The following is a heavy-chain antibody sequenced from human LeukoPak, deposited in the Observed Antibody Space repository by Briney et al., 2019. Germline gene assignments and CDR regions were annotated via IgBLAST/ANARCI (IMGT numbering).Heavy chain of an antibody. J-gene: IGHJ6*03. V-gene: IGHV1-2*02. CDR1: GYTFTGYY. Sequence: ASVKVSCKASGYTFTGYYMHWVRQAPGQGLEWMGWINPNSGGTNFAQKFQGRVTVTRDTSISTAYMELSRLRSDDTAVYYCARGYCSSTSCYYHYYYYMDVWGKGTTVTVSS. D-gene: IGHD2-2*01. CDR2: INPNSGGT. CDR3: ARGYCSSTSCYYHYYYYMDV.